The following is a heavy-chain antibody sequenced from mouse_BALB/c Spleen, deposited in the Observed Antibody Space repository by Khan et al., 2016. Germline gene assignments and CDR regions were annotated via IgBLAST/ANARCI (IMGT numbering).Heavy chain of an antibody. CDR3: ASDGPSSAMDY. J-gene: IGHJ4*01. V-gene: IGHV3-2*02. Sequence: EVQLQESGPGLMKPSQSLSLTCTVTGYSITSDYAWNWIRQFPGNKLEWMGYIIYSGSTTYTPSLKSRTSITRDTSKNQFFLQLNSVTIEDTATYCGASDGPSSAMDYWGQGTSVTVSS. D-gene: IGHD2-3*01. CDR2: IIYSGST. CDR1: GYSITSDYA.